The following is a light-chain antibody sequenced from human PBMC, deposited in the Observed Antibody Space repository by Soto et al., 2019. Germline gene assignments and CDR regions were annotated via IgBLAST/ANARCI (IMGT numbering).Light chain of an antibody. CDR3: QQHSDWPLT. CDR2: DAS. CDR1: QSVISS. J-gene: IGKJ4*01. Sequence: EIVLIQSPATLSLSPGERATLSCRASQSVISSLAWYQQNPGQAPRLLIFDASNRATGIPVRFSGSGSGTDFTLTISSLEPEDFTVYYCQQHSDWPLTFGGGTRVEIK. V-gene: IGKV3-11*01.